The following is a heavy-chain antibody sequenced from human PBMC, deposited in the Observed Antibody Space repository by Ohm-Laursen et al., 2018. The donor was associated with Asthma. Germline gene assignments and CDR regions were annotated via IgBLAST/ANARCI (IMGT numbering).Heavy chain of an antibody. J-gene: IGHJ5*02. Sequence: ASVKVSCKASGYTFTSYAMHWVRQAPGQRLEWMGWINAGSGNTKYSQKFQGRVTITRDTSASTAYMELSSLRSEDTAVYYCAKEYYDSSGYYPAWFDPWGQGTLVTVSS. CDR1: GYTFTSYA. CDR3: AKEYYDSSGYYPAWFDP. CDR2: INAGSGNT. V-gene: IGHV1-3*01. D-gene: IGHD3-22*01.